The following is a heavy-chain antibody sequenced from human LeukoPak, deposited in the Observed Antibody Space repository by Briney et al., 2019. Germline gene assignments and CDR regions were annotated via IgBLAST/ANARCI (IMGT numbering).Heavy chain of an antibody. D-gene: IGHD1-26*01. CDR3: ARETTVGASHYFDY. V-gene: IGHV1-46*01. J-gene: IGHJ4*02. Sequence: VASVKVSCKVSGYTLTELSMHWVRQAPGQGLEWMGIINPSGGSTSYAQKFQGRVTMTRDTSTSTVYMELSSLRSEDTAVYYCARETTVGASHYFDYWGQGTLVTVSS. CDR1: GYTLTELS. CDR2: INPSGGST.